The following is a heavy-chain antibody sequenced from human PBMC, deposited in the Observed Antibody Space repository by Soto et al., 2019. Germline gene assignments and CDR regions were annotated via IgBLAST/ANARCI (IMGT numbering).Heavy chain of an antibody. J-gene: IGHJ2*01. V-gene: IGHV3-30*18. CDR1: GFTFSSYG. D-gene: IGHD3-16*01. Sequence: QVQLVESGGGVVQPGRSLRLSCAASGFTFSSYGMHWVRQAPGKGLEWVAVISYDGSNKYYADSVKGRFTISRDNSKNTLYLQMNSLRAEDTAVYYCAKGPRHALNWYFDLWGRGTLVTVSS. CDR3: AKGPRHALNWYFDL. CDR2: ISYDGSNK.